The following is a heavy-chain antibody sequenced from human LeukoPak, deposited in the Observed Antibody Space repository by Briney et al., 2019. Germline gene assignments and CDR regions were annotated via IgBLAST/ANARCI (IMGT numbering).Heavy chain of an antibody. CDR2: IWYDGSNK. CDR3: ARDHGYSGYDPIDY. V-gene: IGHV3-33*01. CDR1: AFTFSSYC. Sequence: PGGSLRLSCAASAFTFSSYCMHWVRQAPGKGLEWVAIIWYDGSNKYYADSVKGRFTISRDNSKNTLYLQMNSLRAEDTAVYYCARDHGYSGYDPIDYWGQGTLVTVSS. D-gene: IGHD5-12*01. J-gene: IGHJ4*02.